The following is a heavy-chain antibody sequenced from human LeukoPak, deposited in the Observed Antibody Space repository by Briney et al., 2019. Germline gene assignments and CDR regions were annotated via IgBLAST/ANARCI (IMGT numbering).Heavy chain of an antibody. D-gene: IGHD6-13*01. CDR3: AKFTSIAAAGDDAFDI. CDR2: ISSSSSYI. Sequence: GGSLRLSCAASGFTFSSYSMNWVRQAPGKGLEWVSSISSSSSYIYYADSVKGRFTISRDNSKNTLYLQMNSLRAEDTAVYYCAKFTSIAAAGDDAFDIWGQGTMVTVSS. V-gene: IGHV3-21*04. CDR1: GFTFSSYS. J-gene: IGHJ3*02.